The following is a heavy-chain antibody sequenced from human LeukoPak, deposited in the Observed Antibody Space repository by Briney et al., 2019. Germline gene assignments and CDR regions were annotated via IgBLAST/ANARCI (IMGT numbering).Heavy chain of an antibody. D-gene: IGHD5-12*01. Sequence: SETLSLTCTVSGGSISDYYWSWIRQPPGKGLEWIGYIHYSGSSNYNPSLKSRVTISVDTSKNQFSLKLSSVTAADTAVYYCARYDRSGYGFACWGQEPWSPSPQ. CDR1: GGSISDYY. CDR2: IHYSGSS. J-gene: IGHJ4*02. V-gene: IGHV4-59*01. CDR3: ARYDRSGYGFAC.